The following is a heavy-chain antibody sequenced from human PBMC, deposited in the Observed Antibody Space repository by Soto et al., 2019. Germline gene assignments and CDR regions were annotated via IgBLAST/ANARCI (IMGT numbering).Heavy chain of an antibody. CDR3: PDTAACATRQSSDHC. V-gene: IGHV2-5*01. CDR1: GFAFSTSGEG. J-gene: IGHJ4*01. CDR2: IYWNDDK. D-gene: IGHD2-15*01. Sequence: SQPTRVRPTRTLTLPSPFCGFAFSTSGEGKGWIRQPPGKALEWLALIYWNDDKRYSPSLKSRLTITKDTSKNQVVLTMTNMDPVYTASYYHPDTAACATRQSSDHCWG.